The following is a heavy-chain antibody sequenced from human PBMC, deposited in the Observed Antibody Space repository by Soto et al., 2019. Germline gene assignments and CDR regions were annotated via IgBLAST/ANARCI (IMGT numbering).Heavy chain of an antibody. Sequence: EVQLVETGGGLIQPGGSLRLSCAASGFTVSSNYMIWGRHAPGKGLEWVSVIYSGGSTYYADSVKGRFTISRDNSKNTMYLQMNSMRAEDTDVYYCARDKGSGWCDYCGQGTLVTVYS. D-gene: IGHD6-19*01. CDR3: ARDKGSGWCDY. J-gene: IGHJ4*02. CDR2: IYSGGST. CDR1: GFTVSSNY. V-gene: IGHV3-53*02.